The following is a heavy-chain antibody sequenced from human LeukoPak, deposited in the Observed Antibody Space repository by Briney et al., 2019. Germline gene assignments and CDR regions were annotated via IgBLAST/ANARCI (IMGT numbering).Heavy chain of an antibody. V-gene: IGHV4-61*01. CDR2: IYNSGST. Sequence: PSETLSLTCTVSGGSVSSDSYHWNWIRQPPGKGLEWIGYIYNSGSTNYNPSLKSRVTISVDTSKNQFSLKLSSVTAADTAVYYCASELATIPHYYYGMDVWGRGTTVTVSS. D-gene: IGHD5-24*01. CDR3: ASELATIPHYYYGMDV. J-gene: IGHJ6*02. CDR1: GGSVSSDSYH.